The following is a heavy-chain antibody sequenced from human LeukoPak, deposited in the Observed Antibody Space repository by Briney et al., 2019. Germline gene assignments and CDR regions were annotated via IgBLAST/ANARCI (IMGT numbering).Heavy chain of an antibody. V-gene: IGHV1-8*01. Sequence: ASVKVSCKASGYSFSTYDIDWVRQAPGQGLEWMGWMNPKSGNTGYAQNFQGRVTMTRNTSISTAYMELSGLRSDDTAVYYCARDDCGGDCYSPVYGMDVWGQGTTVTVSS. CDR2: MNPKSGNT. J-gene: IGHJ6*02. CDR1: GYSFSTYD. D-gene: IGHD2-21*02. CDR3: ARDDCGGDCYSPVYGMDV.